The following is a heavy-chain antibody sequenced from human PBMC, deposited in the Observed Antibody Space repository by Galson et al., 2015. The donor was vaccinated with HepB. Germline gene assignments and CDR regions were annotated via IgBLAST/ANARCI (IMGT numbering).Heavy chain of an antibody. CDR3: AKVEATVTTTYYYYYGMDV. CDR2: ISGSGGST. CDR1: GFTFSSYA. Sequence: SLRLSCAASGFTFSSYALSWVRQAPGKGLEWVSAISGSGGSTYYADSVKGRFTISRDNSKNTLYLQMNSLRAEDTAVYYCAKVEATVTTTYYYYYGMDVWGQGTTVTVSS. D-gene: IGHD4-17*01. V-gene: IGHV3-23*01. J-gene: IGHJ6*02.